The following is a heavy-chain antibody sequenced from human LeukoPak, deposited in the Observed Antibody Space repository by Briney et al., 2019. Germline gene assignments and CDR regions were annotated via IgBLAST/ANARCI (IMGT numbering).Heavy chain of an antibody. D-gene: IGHD2-2*01. CDR1: GFTFSSYG. Sequence: PGGSLRLSCAASGFTFSSYGMHWVRQAPGKGLVWVSRINSDGSSTSYADSVKGRFTISRDNAKNTLYLQMNSLRAEDTAVYYCARDRSSVVPAAMFYWGQGTLVTVSS. CDR2: INSDGSST. CDR3: ARDRSSVVPAAMFY. V-gene: IGHV3-74*01. J-gene: IGHJ4*02.